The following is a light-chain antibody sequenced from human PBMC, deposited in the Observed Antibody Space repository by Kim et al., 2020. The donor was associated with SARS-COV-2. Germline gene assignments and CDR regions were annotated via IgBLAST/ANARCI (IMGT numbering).Light chain of an antibody. CDR3: SSYTNTNTRV. CDR2: DVS. CDR1: SSDVGGYDY. Sequence: SITISCTGTSSDVGGYDYVSWYQQHPGNAPKLLIHDVSSRPSGVSDRFSGSKAGITASLTISGLQAEDEADYYCSSYTNTNTRVFGGGTQLTVL. V-gene: IGLV2-14*03. J-gene: IGLJ3*02.